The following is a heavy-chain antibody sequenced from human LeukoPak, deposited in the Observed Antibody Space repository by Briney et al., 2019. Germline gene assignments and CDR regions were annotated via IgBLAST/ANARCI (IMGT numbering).Heavy chain of an antibody. D-gene: IGHD6-19*01. J-gene: IGHJ5*02. CDR3: ARDPYSSGWYGWFDP. V-gene: IGHV3-33*01. Sequence: GRSLRLSCAASGFTFSSYGMHWVRQAPGKGLEWGAVIWYDGSNKYYADSVKGRFTISRDNSRNTLYLQMNSLRAEDTAVYYCARDPYSSGWYGWFDPWGQGTLVTVSS. CDR1: GFTFSSYG. CDR2: IWYDGSNK.